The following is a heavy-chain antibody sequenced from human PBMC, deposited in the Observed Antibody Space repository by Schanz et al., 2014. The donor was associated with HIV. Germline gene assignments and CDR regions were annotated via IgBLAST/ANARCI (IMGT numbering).Heavy chain of an antibody. CDR2: MWSDGSNK. D-gene: IGHD5-18*01. CDR3: ARDLTGYFTMDA. V-gene: IGHV3-33*01. CDR1: GFTFRNFG. J-gene: IGHJ6*02. Sequence: EQLVESGGGVVQPGKSLRLSCAASGFTFRNFGMHWVRQAPGKGLEWVASMWSDGSNKYYADSVRGRFTISRDNSKDTLYLEMNSLREDDTAVYSCARDLTGYFTMDAWGQGTTVTVYS.